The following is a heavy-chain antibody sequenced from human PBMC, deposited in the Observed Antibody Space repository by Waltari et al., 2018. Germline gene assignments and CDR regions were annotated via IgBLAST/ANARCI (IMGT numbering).Heavy chain of an antibody. CDR3: GRIAFGDDGGYFQH. D-gene: IGHD4-17*01. V-gene: IGHV4-39*01. CDR1: GGSISTNYN. Sequence: QLQLQESGPGLVKPSETLHLTCTVSGGSISTNYNWGWIRQPPGKGLEWMGNMQYRGSTFYNPSLKSRVTISLDTSKNQFSLRLSSVGAADTAVYFCGRIAFGDDGGYFQHWGQGTLVTVSS. CDR2: MQYRGST. J-gene: IGHJ1*01.